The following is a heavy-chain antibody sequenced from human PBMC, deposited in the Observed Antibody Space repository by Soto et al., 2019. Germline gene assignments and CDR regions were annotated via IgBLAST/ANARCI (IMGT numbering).Heavy chain of an antibody. Sequence: ASVKVSCKASGYDFTAYDINWVRQASGQGLEWMGWMNPINGATGFAQRFQGRVSMTRNTATDTAYLDLTVLRSDDTAVYYCGRGPSPRAPAGGTPYYFAMDVWGQGTTVTVSS. CDR1: GYDFTAYD. J-gene: IGHJ6*02. D-gene: IGHD2-2*01. V-gene: IGHV1-8*02. CDR2: MNPINGAT. CDR3: GRGPSPRAPAGGTPYYFAMDV.